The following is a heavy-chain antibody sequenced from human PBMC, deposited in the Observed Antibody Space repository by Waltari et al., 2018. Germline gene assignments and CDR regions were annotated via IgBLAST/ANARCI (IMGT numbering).Heavy chain of an antibody. V-gene: IGHV3-23*01. CDR1: TFTFSNYA. D-gene: IGHD2-8*01. CDR3: AKDPNGDYIGAFDT. Sequence: EVQVLESGGLLVQPGGSLRLSCAASTFTFSNYAMTWVHQAPGKGLEYISSISGGGGVTVYANSVKGRFTISRDNSKSTLYLQMNSLRGEDTATYYCAKDPNGDYIGAFDTWGQGTMVTVSP. CDR2: ISGGGGVT. J-gene: IGHJ3*02.